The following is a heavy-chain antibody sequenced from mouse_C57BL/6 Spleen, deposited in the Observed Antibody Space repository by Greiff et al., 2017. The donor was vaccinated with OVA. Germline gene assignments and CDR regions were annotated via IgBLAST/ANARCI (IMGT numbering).Heavy chain of an antibody. CDR3: ARPAGSWYFDV. CDR1: GFTFSDYG. D-gene: IGHD1-1*01. CDR2: ISSGSSTI. V-gene: IGHV5-17*01. Sequence: EVQLVESGGGLVKPGGSLKLSCAASGFTFSDYGMHWVRQAPEQGLEWVAYISSGSSTIYYADTVKGRFTISRDNAKNTLFLQMPSLRSEDTAMYYCARPAGSWYFDVWGTGTTVTVSS. J-gene: IGHJ1*03.